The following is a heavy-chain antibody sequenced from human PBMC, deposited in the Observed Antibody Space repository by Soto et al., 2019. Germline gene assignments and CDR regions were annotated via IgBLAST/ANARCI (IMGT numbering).Heavy chain of an antibody. D-gene: IGHD6-6*01. J-gene: IGHJ4*02. V-gene: IGHV3-23*01. Sequence: EVQLLESGGGLVQPGGSLRLSCAASVFTFNISTMTWVRQAPGKGLEWVSTTGFTGRTTYYADSVKGRFTVSRDNSKNTVDLQMSSLRADDTAVYYCATVHSSSRSIDYWGQGTLVTVSS. CDR2: TGFTGRTT. CDR1: VFTFNIST. CDR3: ATVHSSSRSIDY.